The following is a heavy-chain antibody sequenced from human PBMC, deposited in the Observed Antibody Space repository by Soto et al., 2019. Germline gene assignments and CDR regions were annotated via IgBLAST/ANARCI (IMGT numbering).Heavy chain of an antibody. V-gene: IGHV1-69*01. CDR2: IIPIFGTA. CDR3: ASHIVVVTAISQSQFWDY. D-gene: IGHD2-21*02. J-gene: IGHJ4*02. CDR1: GGTFSSYA. Sequence: QVQLVQSGAEVKKPGSSVKVSCKASGGTFSSYAISWVRQAPGQGLEWMGGIIPIFGTANYAQKFQGRVTITADESTSTAYMELSSLRAEATAVYSCASHIVVVTAISQSQFWDYWGQGPLVTVSS.